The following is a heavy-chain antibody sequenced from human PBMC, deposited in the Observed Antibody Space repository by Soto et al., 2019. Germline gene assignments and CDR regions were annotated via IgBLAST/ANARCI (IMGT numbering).Heavy chain of an antibody. CDR2: ISYDGSNK. CDR1: GFTFSSYA. V-gene: IGHV3-30-3*01. D-gene: IGHD2-2*01. Sequence: QVQLVESGGGVVQPGRSLRLSCAASGFTFSSYAMHWVRQAPGKGLEWVAVISYDGSNKYYADSMKGRFTISRDNSKNTLYLQMNSLRAEDTAVYYCAREQAGMLWGQGTLVTVSS. CDR3: AREQAGML. J-gene: IGHJ4*02.